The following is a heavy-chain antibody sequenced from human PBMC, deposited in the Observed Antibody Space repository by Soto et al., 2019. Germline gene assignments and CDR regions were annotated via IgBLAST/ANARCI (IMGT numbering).Heavy chain of an antibody. CDR1: GGSISSSSYY. D-gene: IGHD6-19*01. Sequence: SETLSLTCTVSGGSISSSSYYWGWIRQPPGKGLEWIGSIYYSGSTYYNPSLKSRVTISVDTSKNQFSLKLSSVTAADTAVYYCARHPRKYSSGWYPWFDPWGQGALVTVSS. V-gene: IGHV4-39*01. CDR3: ARHPRKYSSGWYPWFDP. J-gene: IGHJ5*02. CDR2: IYYSGST.